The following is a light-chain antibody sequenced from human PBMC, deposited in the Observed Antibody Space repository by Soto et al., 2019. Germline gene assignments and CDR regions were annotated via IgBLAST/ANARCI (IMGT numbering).Light chain of an antibody. CDR1: QSVNSR. J-gene: IGKJ5*01. CDR2: GAS. V-gene: IGKV3-20*01. CDR3: QHYGRSPIT. Sequence: EIVLTQSPGTLSLSPGERATLSCRASQSVNSRLAWYQHKPGQAPRLLISGASSRATGITDRFSGSGSATDFTLTISRLEPEDFALYYCQHYGRSPITFGQGTHWRL.